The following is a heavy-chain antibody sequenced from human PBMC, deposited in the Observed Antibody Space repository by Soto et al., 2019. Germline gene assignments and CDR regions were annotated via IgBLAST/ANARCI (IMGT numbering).Heavy chain of an antibody. CDR3: ARDDEYSGNGMDV. D-gene: IGHD3-10*01. J-gene: IGHJ6*02. CDR2: ILNDGSNR. V-gene: IGHV3-33*01. CDR1: GFTFSNYG. Sequence: QVQLVESGGGVVQPGRSLTLSCAASGFTFSNYGMHWVRQAPGKGLEWGAVILNDGSNRYHADSVKDRFTISRDNSKNTLYLQMNSLRAEDTAVYYCARDDEYSGNGMDVWGQGTTVTVS.